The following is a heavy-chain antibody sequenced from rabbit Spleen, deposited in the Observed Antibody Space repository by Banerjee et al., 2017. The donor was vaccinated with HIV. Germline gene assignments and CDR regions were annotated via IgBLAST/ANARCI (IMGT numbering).Heavy chain of an antibody. J-gene: IGHJ4*01. V-gene: IGHV1S40*01. Sequence: QSLEESGGGLVKPEGSLTLTCKTSGFDLNNYNYMCWVRQAPGKGLEWIACIYGGGSGRTYYPNRAKGRFTITKTSSTTVTLQMSSLTAADTATYFCTIDLPGVIVLNFNLWGQGTLGTVS. CDR2: IYGGGSGRT. CDR3: TIDLPGVIVLNFNL. CDR1: GFDLNNYNY. D-gene: IGHD6-1*01.